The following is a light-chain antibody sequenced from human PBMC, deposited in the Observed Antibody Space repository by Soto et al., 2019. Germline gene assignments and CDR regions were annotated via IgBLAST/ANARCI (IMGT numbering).Light chain of an antibody. CDR2: DAS. J-gene: IGKJ1*01. V-gene: IGKV4-1*01. CDR1: QSVLSSSRNKNY. Sequence: DIVMTQSPDSLAVSLGERATINCKSSQSVLSSSRNKNYIAWYQQKPGRAPSLIIYDASTLERGVPSRFSGSGSGTEFTLIISNLQPDDVATYYCQQFKDYVWTLGQGTKVDIK. CDR3: QQFKDYVWT.